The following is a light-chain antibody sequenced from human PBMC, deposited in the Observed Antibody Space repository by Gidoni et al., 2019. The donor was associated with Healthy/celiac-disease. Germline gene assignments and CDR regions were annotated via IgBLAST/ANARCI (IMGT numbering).Light chain of an antibody. Sequence: EIVMTQSRATLSVSPGARATLSCRASQSVSSNLAWYQQKPGQAPRLLIYGASTRATGIPARFSGSGSGTEFTLTISSLQSEDFAVYYCQQYNNWPPLTFGGGTKVEIK. CDR1: QSVSSN. CDR3: QQYNNWPPLT. CDR2: GAS. J-gene: IGKJ4*01. V-gene: IGKV3-15*01.